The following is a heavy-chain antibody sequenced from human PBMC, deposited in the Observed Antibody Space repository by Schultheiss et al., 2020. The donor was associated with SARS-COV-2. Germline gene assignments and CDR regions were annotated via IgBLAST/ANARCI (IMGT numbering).Heavy chain of an antibody. CDR1: GGSFSGYY. J-gene: IGHJ4*02. CDR2: IYYSGST. CDR3: ARGWGSGTNDY. Sequence: SETLSLTCAVYGGSFSGYYWSWIRQPPGKGLEWIGYIYYSGSTYYNPSLKSRVTISVDTSKNQFSLKLSSVTAADTAVYYCARGWGSGTNDYWGQGTLVTVSS. V-gene: IGHV4-34*01. D-gene: IGHD3-10*01.